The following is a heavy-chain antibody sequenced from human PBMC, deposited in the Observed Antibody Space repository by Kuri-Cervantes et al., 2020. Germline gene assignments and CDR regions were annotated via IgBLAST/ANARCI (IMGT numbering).Heavy chain of an antibody. CDR2: IRYDGSNK. J-gene: IGHJ4*02. Sequence: GESLKISCAASGFTFSSYGMHWVRQAPGKGLEWVAFIRYDGSNKYYADSVKGRFTISRDNSKNSLYLQMNSLRAEDTAVYYCTRERGLNDHWGQGTLVTVSS. CDR3: TRERGLNDH. CDR1: GFTFSSYG. D-gene: IGHD3-16*01. V-gene: IGHV3-30*02.